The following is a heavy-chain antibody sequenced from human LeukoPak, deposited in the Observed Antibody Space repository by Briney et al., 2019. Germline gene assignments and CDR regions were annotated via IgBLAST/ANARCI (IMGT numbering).Heavy chain of an antibody. V-gene: IGHV3-7*01. J-gene: IGHJ5*02. Sequence: GGSLRLSCAASGFSFSSYCMTWVRQAPGKGLGWVANIKQDGSEKYYVDSVKGRFTISRDNAKNSLYLQMNSLRAEDTAVYYCARDTTTYCSSTSCYRKVSWFDPWGQGTLVTVSS. CDR3: ARDTTTYCSSTSCYRKVSWFDP. D-gene: IGHD2-2*01. CDR1: GFSFSSYC. CDR2: IKQDGSEK.